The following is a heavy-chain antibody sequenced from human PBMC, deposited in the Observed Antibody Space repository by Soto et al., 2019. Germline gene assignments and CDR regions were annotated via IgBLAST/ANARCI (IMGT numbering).Heavy chain of an antibody. J-gene: IGHJ4*02. CDR2: ISWDGGST. V-gene: IGHV3-43*01. CDR3: AKVFHEGATSHFDY. Sequence: VQLVESGGVVVQPGGSLRLSCAASGFTFDDYTMHWVRQAPGKGLEWVSLISWDGGSTYYADSVKGRFTISRDNSKNSLYLQMNSLRTEDTALYYCAKVFHEGATSHFDYWGQGTLVTVSS. CDR1: GFTFDDYT. D-gene: IGHD1-26*01.